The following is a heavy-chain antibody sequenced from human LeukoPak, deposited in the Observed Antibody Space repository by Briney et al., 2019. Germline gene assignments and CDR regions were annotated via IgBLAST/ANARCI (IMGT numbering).Heavy chain of an antibody. CDR3: ARGSLRTGELYAFDY. CDR1: GFTFDDYA. D-gene: IGHD3-10*01. CDR2: ISWNGGSL. J-gene: IGHJ4*02. Sequence: PGGSLRLSCAASGFTFDDYAMHWVRQAPGKGLEWVSGISWNGGSLGYADSVKGRFTISRDNTKNSLYLQMNSLRAEDTAVYYCARGSLRTGELYAFDYWGQGTLVTVSS. V-gene: IGHV3-9*01.